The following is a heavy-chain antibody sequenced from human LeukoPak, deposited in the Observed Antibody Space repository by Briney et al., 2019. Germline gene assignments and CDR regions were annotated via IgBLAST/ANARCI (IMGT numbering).Heavy chain of an antibody. D-gene: IGHD3-10*01. CDR1: GYTFTSYD. J-gene: IGHJ5*02. V-gene: IGHV1-8*01. CDR3: ARVRLWFGEYFFGGLNDPLNQNWFDP. CDR2: TNPNSGNT. Sequence: GASVKVSCKASGYTFTSYDINWVRQATGQGLEWMGWTNPNSGNTGYAQKFQGRLTMTRNTSISTAYMELSSLRSEDTAVYYCARVRLWFGEYFFGGLNDPLNQNWFDPWGQGTLVTVSS.